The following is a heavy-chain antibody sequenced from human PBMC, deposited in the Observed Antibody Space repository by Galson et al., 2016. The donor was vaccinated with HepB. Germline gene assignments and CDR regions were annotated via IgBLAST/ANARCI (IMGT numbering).Heavy chain of an antibody. CDR2: IYHSGNS. CDR3: ARGSRDYYYYMDV. V-gene: IGHV4-31*03. D-gene: IGHD3-10*01. CDR1: GDSINSAGYY. J-gene: IGHJ6*03. Sequence: LSLTCTVSGDSINSAGYYWSWIRQHPGKGLEWIGDIYHSGNSYYNPSLKSRVSISVDTSKKQFSLKVSSVTAADTAVYYCARGSRDYYYYMDVWGNGTTVTVSS.